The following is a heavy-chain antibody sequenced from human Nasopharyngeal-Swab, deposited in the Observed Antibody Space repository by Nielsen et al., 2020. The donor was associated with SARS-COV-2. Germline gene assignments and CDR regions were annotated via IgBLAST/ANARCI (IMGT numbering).Heavy chain of an antibody. Sequence: GESLKISCAASGFTFSSYAMSWVRQAPGKGLEWVSGISGSGGSTYYTDSVKGRFTISRDNSKNSLYLQMNSLRAEDTAVYYCARLGYSGWYFDLWGRGTLVTVSS. D-gene: IGHD6-13*01. CDR3: ARLGYSGWYFDL. V-gene: IGHV3-23*01. CDR1: GFTFSSYA. J-gene: IGHJ2*01. CDR2: ISGSGGST.